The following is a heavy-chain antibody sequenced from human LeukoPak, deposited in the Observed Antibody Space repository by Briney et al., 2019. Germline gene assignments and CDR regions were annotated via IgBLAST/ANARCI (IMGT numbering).Heavy chain of an antibody. Sequence: SQTLSLTCTVSGGSISSGGYYWSWIRQHPGKGLEWIGYIYYSGSTYYNPSLKSRVTISVDTSKNQFSLKLSSVTAADTAVYYCARAPVDTASVWFDAWGQGTLVTVSS. J-gene: IGHJ5*02. CDR1: GGSISSGGYY. V-gene: IGHV4-31*03. CDR3: ARAPVDTASVWFDA. CDR2: IYYSGST. D-gene: IGHD5-18*01.